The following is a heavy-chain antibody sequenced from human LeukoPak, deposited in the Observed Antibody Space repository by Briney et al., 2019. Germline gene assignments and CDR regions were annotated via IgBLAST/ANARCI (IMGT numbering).Heavy chain of an antibody. CDR1: GGTVSSGSFY. CDR2: IYYSGST. J-gene: IGHJ3*01. V-gene: IGHV4-61*01. D-gene: IGHD1-7*01. CDR3: ARVPGGGTAAN. Sequence: PSETLSLTCTVSGGTVSSGSFYWSWIRQRPGQGLDWIGCIYYSGSTNYNPSLKSRATISVDTSKNQFSLKLSSVTAADPAVYYCARVPGGGTAANWGQGTMVTVSS.